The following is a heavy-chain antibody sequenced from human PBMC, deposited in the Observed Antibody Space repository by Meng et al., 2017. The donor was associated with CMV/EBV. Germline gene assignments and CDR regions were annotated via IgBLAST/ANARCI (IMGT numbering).Heavy chain of an antibody. CDR3: ARGGEYYDFWSGPTIYYFDY. D-gene: IGHD3-3*01. J-gene: IGHJ4*02. V-gene: IGHV1-18*01. CDR2: NSAYNGNT. Sequence: ASAKVSCKAAGYTFTSYGISWVRQAPGQGLEWMGWNSAYNGNTNYAQKFQGRVTMTTDTYTSTAYMELRSLRSDDTAVYYCARGGEYYDFWSGPTIYYFDYWGQGTLVTVSS. CDR1: GYTFTSYG.